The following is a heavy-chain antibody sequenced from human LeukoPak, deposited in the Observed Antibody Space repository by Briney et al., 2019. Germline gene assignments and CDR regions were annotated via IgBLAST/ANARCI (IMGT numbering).Heavy chain of an antibody. Sequence: SKTLSLTCTVSGGSISSYYWSWIRQPPGKGLEWLGYIYSSGSSKYNPSLKSRVTISVDTSQHQFSLKMSSVTAADTAVYYCARVLNSGYSDYWGQGTLVTVSS. D-gene: IGHD1-26*01. J-gene: IGHJ4*02. V-gene: IGHV4-59*01. CDR2: IYSSGSS. CDR3: ARVLNSGYSDY. CDR1: GGSISSYY.